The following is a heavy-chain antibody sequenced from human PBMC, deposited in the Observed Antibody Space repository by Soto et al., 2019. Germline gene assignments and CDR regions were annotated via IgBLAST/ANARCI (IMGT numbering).Heavy chain of an antibody. J-gene: IGHJ4*02. Sequence: SETQPLSYTVSGGYISDYYGSWIGQPQGKGLEWIGYIYYSGSTNYNPSLKSRVTISVDTSKNQFSLKLSSVTAADTAVYYCARDVAITFGRVIVKHYFDYCGQGTLVTVSS. D-gene: IGHD3-16*02. V-gene: IGHV4-59*01. CDR2: IYYSGST. CDR1: GGYISDYY. CDR3: ARDVAITFGRVIVKHYFDY.